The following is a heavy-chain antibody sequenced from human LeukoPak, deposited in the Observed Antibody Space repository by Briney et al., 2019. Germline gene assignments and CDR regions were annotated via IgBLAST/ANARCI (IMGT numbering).Heavy chain of an antibody. Sequence: GGSLRLSCAASGFTFSSYAMSWVRQAPGKGLEWVSGISGSGGSTYYADSVKGRFTISRDNSKKTLYLQMNSLTAEDTAVYYCAKDSCCGGSCYEDYWGQGTLVTVSP. CDR2: ISGSGGST. D-gene: IGHD2-15*01. CDR1: GFTFSSYA. J-gene: IGHJ4*02. CDR3: AKDSCCGGSCYEDY. V-gene: IGHV3-23*01.